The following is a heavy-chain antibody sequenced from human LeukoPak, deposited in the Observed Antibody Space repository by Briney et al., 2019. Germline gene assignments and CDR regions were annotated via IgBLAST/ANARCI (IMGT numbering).Heavy chain of an antibody. V-gene: IGHV4-34*01. Sequence: SETLSLTCAVYGGSFSGYYWSWIRQPPGKGLEWIGEINHSRSTNYNPSLKSRVTISVDTSKNQFSLKLSSVSAADTAVYYCARRGPPRTLLRGVKSGWFDPWGQGTLVTVSS. CDR2: INHSRST. CDR3: ARRGPPRTLLRGVKSGWFDP. J-gene: IGHJ5*02. D-gene: IGHD3-10*01. CDR1: GGSFSGYY.